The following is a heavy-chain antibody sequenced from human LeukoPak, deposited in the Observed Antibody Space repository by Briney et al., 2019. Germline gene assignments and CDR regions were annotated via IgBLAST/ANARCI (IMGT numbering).Heavy chain of an antibody. CDR3: AREVLRYFDWFPSYYGMDV. CDR2: INHSGST. CDR1: GGSFSGYY. Sequence: SETLSLTCAVYGGSFSGYYWSWIRQPPGKGLEWIGEINHSGSTNYNPSLKSRVTISVDTSKNQFSLKLSSVTAADTAVYYCAREVLRYFDWFPSYYGMDVWGQGTTVTVSS. V-gene: IGHV4-34*01. D-gene: IGHD3-9*01. J-gene: IGHJ6*02.